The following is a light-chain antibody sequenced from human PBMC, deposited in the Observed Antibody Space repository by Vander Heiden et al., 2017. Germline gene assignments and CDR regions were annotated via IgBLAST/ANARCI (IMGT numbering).Light chain of an antibody. J-gene: IGKJ3*01. CDR3: QQCYSSPFT. CDR1: QRVLYSSNNKNY. CDR2: WAS. V-gene: IGKV4-1*01. Sequence: IVLTQSPDSPAVSLGQRANSNCKSSQRVLYSSNNKNYLAWYQQKPGQPPKLLIYWASTRAPGVPDRFSGSGSGTGFILTSSSLQAEDVAVYYCQQCYSSPFTFGPGTKVDIK.